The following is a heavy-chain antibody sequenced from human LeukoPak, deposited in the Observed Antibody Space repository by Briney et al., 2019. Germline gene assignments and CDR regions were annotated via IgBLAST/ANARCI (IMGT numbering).Heavy chain of an antibody. Sequence: SETLSLTCTVSGGSISSYYWSWIRQPPGKGLEWIGYIYSSGSTNYNPSLKSRLTISVDASKNQFSLKLTSVTAADTAVYYCARGGSMVRGVKNWFDPWGQGTLVTVSS. D-gene: IGHD3-10*01. J-gene: IGHJ5*02. CDR3: ARGGSMVRGVKNWFDP. CDR2: IYSSGST. CDR1: GGSISSYY. V-gene: IGHV4-59*01.